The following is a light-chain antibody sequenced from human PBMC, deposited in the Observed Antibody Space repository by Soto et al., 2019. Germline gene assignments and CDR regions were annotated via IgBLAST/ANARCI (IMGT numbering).Light chain of an antibody. CDR3: QQYGDWPLT. Sequence: EIVMTQSPVTLSVSPGERAPLSCRASQSVRSTYLAWYQQKPGQAPRLLIFGVSNRAAGIPARFSGSGSGTEFTLTISSLQSEDFAVYYCQQYGDWPLTFGGGTKVEIK. J-gene: IGKJ4*01. V-gene: IGKV3-15*01. CDR1: QSVRSTY. CDR2: GVS.